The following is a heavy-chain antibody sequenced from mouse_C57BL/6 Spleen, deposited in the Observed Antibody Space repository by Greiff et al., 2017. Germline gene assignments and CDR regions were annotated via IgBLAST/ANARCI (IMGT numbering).Heavy chain of an antibody. Sequence: VQLQQSGAELVKPGASVKLSCKASGYTFTEYTIHWVKQRSGQGLEWIGWFYPGSGSIKYNEKFKDKATLTADKYSSTGYMELSRLTSEASAVYFCARHEVPLVGSRYWYFDVWGTGTTVTVSS. J-gene: IGHJ1*03. D-gene: IGHD1-1*01. CDR1: GYTFTEYT. CDR3: ARHEVPLVGSRYWYFDV. V-gene: IGHV1-62-2*01. CDR2: FYPGSGSI.